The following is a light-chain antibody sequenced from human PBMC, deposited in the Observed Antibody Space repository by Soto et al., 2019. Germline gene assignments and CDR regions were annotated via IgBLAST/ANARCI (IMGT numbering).Light chain of an antibody. V-gene: IGLV2-14*01. J-gene: IGLJ2*01. CDR2: EVS. Sequence: ALTQPASVSGSPGQSITISCTGTSSDVGGYNYVSWYQQHPGKGPKLMIYEVSNRPSGVSNRFSGSKSGNTASLTISGLQAEDEADYYCSSYTTSSTPVVFGGGTKVTVL. CDR1: SSDVGGYNY. CDR3: SSYTTSSTPVV.